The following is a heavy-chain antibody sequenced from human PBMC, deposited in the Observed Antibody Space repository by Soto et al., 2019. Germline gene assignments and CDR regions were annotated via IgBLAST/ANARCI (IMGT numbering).Heavy chain of an antibody. V-gene: IGHV4-61*01. CDR1: GGSVSSGTDY. Sequence: QVQLQESGPGLVKPSETLYLTCTVSGGSVSSGTDYWSWIRPPPGKGLEGIGYIYHSGSTNYNPSLKSRLTLSGDTAKNQVSLKLTSVTAADTSGLYCARGGYDDYGRDWGQGALITIAS. D-gene: IGHD3-16*01. CDR2: IYHSGST. J-gene: IGHJ1*01. CDR3: ARGGYDDYGRD.